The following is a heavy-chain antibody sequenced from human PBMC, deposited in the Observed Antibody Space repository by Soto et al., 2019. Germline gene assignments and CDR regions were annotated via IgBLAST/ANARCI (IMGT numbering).Heavy chain of an antibody. CDR3: ARDRDGYNYGYVDY. D-gene: IGHD5-18*01. J-gene: IGHJ4*02. CDR1: GFTFSSYG. Sequence: QVQLVESGGGVVQPGRSLRLSCAASGFTFSSYGMHWVRQAPGKGLEWVAVIWYDGSNKYYADSVKGRFTISRDNSKNTMYLQMNSLRAEDTGVYYCARDRDGYNYGYVDYWGQGTLVTVSA. CDR2: IWYDGSNK. V-gene: IGHV3-33*01.